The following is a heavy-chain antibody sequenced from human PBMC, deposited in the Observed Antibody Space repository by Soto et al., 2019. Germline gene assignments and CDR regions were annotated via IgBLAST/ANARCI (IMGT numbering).Heavy chain of an antibody. J-gene: IGHJ4*02. CDR1: GFTFSSYE. V-gene: IGHV3-48*03. CDR2: ISSSGSTI. D-gene: IGHD6-19*01. CDR3: ARGQYSSGGGYFDY. Sequence: EVQLVESGGGLVQPGGSLRLSCAASGFTFSSYEMNWVRQAPGKGLEWVSYISSSGSTIYYADSVKGRFTISRDNAKNSLYLQMKSLRAGDTAVYYCARGQYSSGGGYFDYWGQETLVTVSS.